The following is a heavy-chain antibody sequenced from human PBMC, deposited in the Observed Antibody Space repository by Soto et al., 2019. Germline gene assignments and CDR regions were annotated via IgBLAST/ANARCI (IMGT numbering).Heavy chain of an antibody. CDR3: ARELELEPGFFDY. CDR2: IIPIFGTA. D-gene: IGHD1-1*01. V-gene: IGHV1-69*13. CDR1: GGTFSSYA. Sequence: AAVKVSCKASGGTFSSYAISWVRQAPGQGLEWMGGIIPIFGTANYAQKFQGRVTITADESTSTAYMELSSLRSEDTAVYYCARELELEPGFFDYWGQGTLVTVSS. J-gene: IGHJ4*02.